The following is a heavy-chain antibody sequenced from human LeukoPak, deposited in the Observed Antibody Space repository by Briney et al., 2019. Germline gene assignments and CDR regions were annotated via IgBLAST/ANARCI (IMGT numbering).Heavy chain of an antibody. Sequence: ASVKVSCKASGYTFTGYYMHWVRQAPGQGLEWMGWINPNSGGTNYAQKLQGRVTMTTDTSTSTAYMELRSLRSDDTAVYYCARVHFRGTQTGNDYWGQGTLVTVSS. J-gene: IGHJ4*02. V-gene: IGHV1-2*02. D-gene: IGHD3-10*01. CDR3: ARVHFRGTQTGNDY. CDR2: INPNSGGT. CDR1: GYTFTGYY.